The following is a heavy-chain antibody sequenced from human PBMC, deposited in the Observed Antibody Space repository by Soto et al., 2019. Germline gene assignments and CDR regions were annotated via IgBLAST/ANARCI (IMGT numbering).Heavy chain of an antibody. J-gene: IGHJ4*02. D-gene: IGHD6-6*01. V-gene: IGHV3-30*18. CDR1: GFTFSSYG. CDR2: ISYDGSNK. Sequence: QVQLVESGGGVVQPGRSLRLSCAASGFTFSSYGMHWVRQAPGKGLEWVAVISYDGSNKYYADSVKGRFTISRDNSKNTLYLQMNSLRAEDTAVYFCAKLIAARPTTDFDYWGQGTLVTVSS. CDR3: AKLIAARPTTDFDY.